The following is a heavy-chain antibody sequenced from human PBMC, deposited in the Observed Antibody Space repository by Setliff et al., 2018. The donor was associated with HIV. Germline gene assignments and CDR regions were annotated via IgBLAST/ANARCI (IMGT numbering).Heavy chain of an antibody. V-gene: IGHV5-51*01. D-gene: IGHD2-15*01. CDR2: IYPGDSDT. J-gene: IGHJ6*03. Sequence: PGESLKISCKGSGYSFTSYWIGWVRQMPGKGLEWMGIIYPGDSDTRYSPSFQGQVTISADKSISTAYLQWSSLKASDTAMYYCARHPPTYCSGGSCYSGNYYYMDVWGKGTTVTVSS. CDR1: GYSFTSYW. CDR3: ARHPPTYCSGGSCYSGNYYYMDV.